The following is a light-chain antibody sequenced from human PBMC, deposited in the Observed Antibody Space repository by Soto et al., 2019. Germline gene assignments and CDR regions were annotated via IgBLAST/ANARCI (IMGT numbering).Light chain of an antibody. V-gene: IGKV1-39*01. CDR3: QERASA. CDR1: PSIGTY. J-gene: IGKJ4*01. Sequence: DSPMTQSPSSLSASVGDTVTITCRASPSIGTYLNWYQQKPGKAPKLLIYSASGLHSGVPSRFSGSGSGAYFTLTIRNLQPEDFATYYCQERASAFGGGTRVDIK. CDR2: SAS.